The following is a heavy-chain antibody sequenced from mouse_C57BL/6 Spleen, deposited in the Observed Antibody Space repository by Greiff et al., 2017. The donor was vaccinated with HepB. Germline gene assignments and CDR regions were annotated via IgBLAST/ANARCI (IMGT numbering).Heavy chain of an antibody. D-gene: IGHD1-1*01. CDR3: EVDGFDY. CDR2: INPNNGGT. CDR1: GYTFTDYY. V-gene: IGHV1-26*01. J-gene: IGHJ2*01. Sequence: EVQLQQSGPELVKPGASVKISCKASGYTFTDYYMNWVKQSHGKSLEWIGDINPNNGGTSYNQKFKGKATLTVDKSSSTAYMELRSLTSEDSAVYYCEVDGFDYWGQGTTLTVSS.